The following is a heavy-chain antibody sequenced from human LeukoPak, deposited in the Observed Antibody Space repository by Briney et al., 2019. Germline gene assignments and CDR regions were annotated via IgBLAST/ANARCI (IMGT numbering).Heavy chain of an antibody. CDR2: INPNSGGT. V-gene: IGHV1-2*02. CDR3: ARDHDSSGWYGGWFDP. CDR1: GYTFTGYY. J-gene: IGHJ5*02. Sequence: ASVKVSCKASGYTFTGYYMHWVRQAPGQGLVWMGWINPNSGGTNYAQKFQGRVTMTRDTSISTAYMELSRLRSDDTAVYYCARDHDSSGWYGGWFDPWGQGTLVTVSS. D-gene: IGHD6-19*01.